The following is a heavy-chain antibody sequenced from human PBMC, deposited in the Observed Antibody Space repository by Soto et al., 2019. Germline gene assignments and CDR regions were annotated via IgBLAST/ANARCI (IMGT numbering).Heavy chain of an antibody. CDR3: ARSGRAVAYGL. Sequence: QVQLQESGPGLVKPSETLSLTCTVSGGSISSYYWSWIRQPPGKGLEWIGYIYYSGSTNYNPSLKSRVTISVDTSKNQFSLKLSSVTAADTAVYYCARSGRAVAYGLWGQGTLVTVSS. V-gene: IGHV4-59*01. CDR1: GGSISSYY. D-gene: IGHD6-19*01. J-gene: IGHJ4*02. CDR2: IYYSGST.